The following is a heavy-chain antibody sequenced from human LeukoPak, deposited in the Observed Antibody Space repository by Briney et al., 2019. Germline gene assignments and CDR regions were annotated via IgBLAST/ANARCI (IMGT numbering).Heavy chain of an antibody. J-gene: IGHJ4*02. V-gene: IGHV1-2*02. D-gene: IGHD2-2*01. CDR2: INPNSGGT. Sequence: ASVKVSCKASRYTFTGYYMHWVRQAPGQGLEWMGWINPNSGGTNYAQKFQGRVTMTRDTSISTAYMELSRLRSDDTAVYYCARDVVVVPAAMYYFDYWGQGTLVTVSS. CDR1: RYTFTGYY. CDR3: ARDVVVVPAAMYYFDY.